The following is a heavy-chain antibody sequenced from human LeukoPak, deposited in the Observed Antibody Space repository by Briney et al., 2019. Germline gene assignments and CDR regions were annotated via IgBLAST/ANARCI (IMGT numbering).Heavy chain of an antibody. V-gene: IGHV3-66*01. CDR2: FYASGST. CDR1: GFTFSNYW. D-gene: IGHD5-12*01. J-gene: IGHJ4*02. Sequence: GGSLRLSCEGSGFTFSNYWMSWVRQAPGKGLEWVSVFYASGSTSYTDSVKGRFTISRDISKNSLYLHMNSLRPEDTAVYYCAAKGNGYTGIYVFAHWGQGTLVTVSS. CDR3: AAKGNGYTGIYVFAH.